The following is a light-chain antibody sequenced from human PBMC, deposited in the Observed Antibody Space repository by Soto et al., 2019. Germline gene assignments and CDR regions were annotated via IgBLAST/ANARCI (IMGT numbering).Light chain of an antibody. Sequence: QSALTQPRSVSGSPGQSVTISCSGTNSDVGGYNSVAWYQQKPGEAPKLLLYSVTKRPSGVPDRFSGSKSGNMASLTISGLQAEDEADYYCCSYAGSSTNYVFGTGTKVTVL. J-gene: IGLJ1*01. CDR1: NSDVGGYNS. CDR2: SVT. CDR3: CSYAGSSTNYV. V-gene: IGLV2-11*01.